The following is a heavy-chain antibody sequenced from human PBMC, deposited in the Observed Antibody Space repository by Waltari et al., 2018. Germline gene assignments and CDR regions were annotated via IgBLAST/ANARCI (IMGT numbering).Heavy chain of an antibody. CDR3: AGYSSSWRADY. V-gene: IGHV3-53*01. D-gene: IGHD6-13*01. CDR2: IYSGGST. J-gene: IGHJ4*02. CDR1: GFTVSSNY. Sequence: EVQLVESGGGLIQPGGSLRLSCAASGFTVSSNYMSWVRQAPGKGLGWVSVIYSGGSTYYADSGKGRFTISRDNSKNTLYLQMNSLGAEDTAVYYCAGYSSSWRADYWGQGTLVTVSS.